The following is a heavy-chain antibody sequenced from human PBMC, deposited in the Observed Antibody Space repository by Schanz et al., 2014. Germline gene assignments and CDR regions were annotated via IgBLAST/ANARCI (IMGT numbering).Heavy chain of an antibody. Sequence: QVQLVQSGAEVKKPGASVRVSCKASGYTFNNHGISWVRQAPGQGLEWMGIINPSGGSTSYAQKFQGRVTMTRDTSTSTVYMELSSLRSEDTAVYYCARDGEAAAGCDYWGQGTLVTVSS. D-gene: IGHD6-13*01. CDR2: INPSGGST. CDR1: GYTFNNHG. CDR3: ARDGEAAAGCDY. J-gene: IGHJ4*02. V-gene: IGHV1-46*02.